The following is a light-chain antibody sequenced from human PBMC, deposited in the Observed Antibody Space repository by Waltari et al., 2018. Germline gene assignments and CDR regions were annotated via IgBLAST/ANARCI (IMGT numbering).Light chain of an antibody. J-gene: IGLJ2*01. CDR1: SLRRYY. Sequence: SSDLTQDPAVSVALGQTVRITCQGDSLRRYYADWYQQKPGQAPVLVMHEQNSRPSGGPDRFSGSSSGNTASLTITGAQAEDEADYYCKSRDSSGNQLDMVFGGGTKLTVL. CDR3: KSRDSSGNQLDMV. CDR2: EQN. V-gene: IGLV3-19*01.